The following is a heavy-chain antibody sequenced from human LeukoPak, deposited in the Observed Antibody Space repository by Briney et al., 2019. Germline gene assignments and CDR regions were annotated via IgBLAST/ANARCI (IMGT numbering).Heavy chain of an antibody. CDR1: GGSISSYY. CDR3: ARGSGWYPH. D-gene: IGHD6-19*01. V-gene: IGHV4-59*01. CDR2: ISYSGDT. Sequence: SETLSLTCTVSGGSISSYYWNWIRQPPGKGLEWIGYISYSGDTKYNPSLKSRLSMSVDTSKNQCSLMLTSVTAADTAVYYCARGSGWYPHWGQGTLVTVSS. J-gene: IGHJ1*01.